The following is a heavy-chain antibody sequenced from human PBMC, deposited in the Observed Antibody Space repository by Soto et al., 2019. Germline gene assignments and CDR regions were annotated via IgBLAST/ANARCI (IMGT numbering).Heavy chain of an antibody. V-gene: IGHV4-59*12. CDR2: IYYTGST. CDR1: SGSISTYY. CDR3: ARSRSSSWHIPQYYFDY. Sequence: PSETLSLTCTVSSGSISTYYWIWIRQPPGKGLEWIGYIYYTGSTNYNPSLKTRVAISMDTSKNQFSLKLSSVTAADTAVYYCARSRSSSWHIPQYYFDYWGQGTLVTVSS. J-gene: IGHJ4*02. D-gene: IGHD6-13*01.